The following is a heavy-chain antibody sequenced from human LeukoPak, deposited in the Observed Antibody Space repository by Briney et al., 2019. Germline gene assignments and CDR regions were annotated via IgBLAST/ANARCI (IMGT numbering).Heavy chain of an antibody. D-gene: IGHD1-26*01. CDR1: GYSFTSYW. J-gene: IGHJ4*02. CDR2: IYPGDSDT. CDR3: ATLGVRSGSYYYFDY. Sequence: GESLQISCKGSGYSFTSYWIGWVRQMPGKGLEWMGIIYPGDSDTRYSPSFQGQVTISADKSISTAYLQWSSLKASDTAMYYCATLGVRSGSYYYFDYWGQGTLVTVSS. V-gene: IGHV5-51*01.